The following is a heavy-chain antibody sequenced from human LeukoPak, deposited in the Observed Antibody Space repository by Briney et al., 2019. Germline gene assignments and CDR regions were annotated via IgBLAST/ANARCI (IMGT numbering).Heavy chain of an antibody. Sequence: SETLSLTCTVSGGSISSYYWGWIRQPPGKGLEGIGYIYYSGSTNYNPSLKSRVTISVDTSKNQFSLKLSSVTAADTAVYYCARSSYDFEAFDIWGQGTMVTVSS. CDR3: ARSSYDFEAFDI. CDR1: GGSISSYY. CDR2: IYYSGST. V-gene: IGHV4-59*01. J-gene: IGHJ3*02. D-gene: IGHD3-3*01.